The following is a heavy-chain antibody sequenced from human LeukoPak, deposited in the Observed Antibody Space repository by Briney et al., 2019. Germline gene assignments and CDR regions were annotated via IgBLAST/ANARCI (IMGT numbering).Heavy chain of an antibody. V-gene: IGHV1-46*01. J-gene: IGHJ4*02. CDR2: INPSGGST. D-gene: IGHD3-3*01. CDR3: ARTSSYYDFWSGSHPYYFDY. CDR1: GYTFTSYY. Sequence: GASVKVSCKASGYTFTSYYMHWVRQAPGQGLEWMGIINPSGGSTSYAQKFQGRVTMTRDTSTSTVYMELSSLRSEDTAVYYCARTSSYYDFWSGSHPYYFDYWGQGTLVTVSS.